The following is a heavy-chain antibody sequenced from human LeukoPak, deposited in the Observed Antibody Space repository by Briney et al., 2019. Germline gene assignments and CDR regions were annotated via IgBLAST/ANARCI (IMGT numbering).Heavy chain of an antibody. Sequence: GGSLRLSCAASGFSFRNHEMNWVRQAPEKGLEWIAYIDTTGGTVFYTDSVKGRFTISRDNAENSLYLQANSLRADDTAVYYCARDKWEAGLHFGDFDIWGRGTMVTVSS. D-gene: IGHD1-26*01. CDR1: GFSFRNHE. CDR3: ARDKWEAGLHFGDFDI. V-gene: IGHV3-48*03. J-gene: IGHJ3*02. CDR2: IDTTGGTV.